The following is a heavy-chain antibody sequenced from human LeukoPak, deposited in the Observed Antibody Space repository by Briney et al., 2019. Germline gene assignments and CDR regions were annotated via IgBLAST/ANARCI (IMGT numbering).Heavy chain of an antibody. CDR2: ISSSSSYI. Sequence: PGGSLRLSCAASGFTFSSYSMNWVRQAPGKGLEWVSSISSSSSYIYYADSVKGRFTISRDNAKNTLSLQMNSLRAEDTGVYYCARAPSEIGGYYPEYFRHWGQGTLVTVSS. D-gene: IGHD3-22*01. CDR3: ARAPSEIGGYYPEYFRH. V-gene: IGHV3-21*01. J-gene: IGHJ1*01. CDR1: GFTFSSYS.